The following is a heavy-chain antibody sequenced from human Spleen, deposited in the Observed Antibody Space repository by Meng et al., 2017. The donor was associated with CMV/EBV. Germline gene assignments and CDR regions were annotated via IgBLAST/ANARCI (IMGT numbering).Heavy chain of an antibody. Sequence: LTCSVYGGSFSRYYWSWIRQPPGKGLEWIGDINHSGSTTYNPSLKSRVTISVDTSKNQFSLKLSSVTAADTAVYYCARRLRFGWFDPWGQGTLVTVSS. CDR1: GGSFSRYY. CDR3: ARRLRFGWFDP. CDR2: INHSGST. V-gene: IGHV4-34*01. D-gene: IGHD5-12*01. J-gene: IGHJ5*02.